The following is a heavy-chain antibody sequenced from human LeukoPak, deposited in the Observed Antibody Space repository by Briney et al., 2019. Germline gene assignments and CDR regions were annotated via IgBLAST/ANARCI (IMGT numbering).Heavy chain of an antibody. CDR2: IYYSGST. J-gene: IGHJ4*02. V-gene: IGHV4-39*01. CDR3: ARGAGRASPFDY. CDR1: GGSISSSSYY. Sequence: SETLSLTCTVSGGSISSSSYYWGWIRQPPGKGLEWIGSIYYSGSTNYNPSLKSRVTISVDTSKNQFSLKLSSVTAADTAVYYCARGAGRASPFDYWGQGTLVTVSS. D-gene: IGHD6-19*01.